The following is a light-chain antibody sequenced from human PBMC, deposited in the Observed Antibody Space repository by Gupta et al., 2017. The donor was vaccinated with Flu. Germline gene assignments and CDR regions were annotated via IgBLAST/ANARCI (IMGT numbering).Light chain of an antibody. V-gene: IGLV1-51*02. CDR2: ENN. CDR1: SSNIGNNY. J-gene: IGLJ3*02. CDR3: GTWDNILSAGV. Sequence: QSVLTQPPSVSPAPGQKVTISCAGSSSNIGNNYVSWYQQLPGTAPKLLIYENNKRPSGIPDRFSGSKSGTSATLGITGLQTGDEADYYCGTWDNILSAGVFGGGTKLTVL.